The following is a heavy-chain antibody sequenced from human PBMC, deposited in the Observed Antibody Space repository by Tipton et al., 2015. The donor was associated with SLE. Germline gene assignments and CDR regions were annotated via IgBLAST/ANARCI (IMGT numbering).Heavy chain of an antibody. Sequence: SLRLSCAASGFTLSAHYMDWVRQATGKGLAWVGRTRNKANSYTTEYAASVKGRFTISRDDSKNSLYLQMSGLRAEDMAVYYCAMVGTSTSYVYWGQGTLVTVSS. D-gene: IGHD4-23*01. V-gene: IGHV3-72*01. J-gene: IGHJ4*02. CDR1: GFTLSAHY. CDR3: AMVGTSTSYVY. CDR2: TRNKANSYTT.